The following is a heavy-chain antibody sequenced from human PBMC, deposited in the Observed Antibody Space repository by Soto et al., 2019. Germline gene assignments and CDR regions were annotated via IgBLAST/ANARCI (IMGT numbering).Heavy chain of an antibody. Sequence: SETLSLTCAVSGYSVSSGYYWGWIRQPPGTGLEWIGSIYHSGSTYYNPSLKSRVTISVDTSKNQFSLKLSSVTAADTAVYYCARVGGYGMDVWGQGTTVTVSS. CDR3: ARVGGYGMDV. CDR1: GYSVSSGYY. J-gene: IGHJ6*02. V-gene: IGHV4-38-2*01. CDR2: IYHSGST. D-gene: IGHD3-10*01.